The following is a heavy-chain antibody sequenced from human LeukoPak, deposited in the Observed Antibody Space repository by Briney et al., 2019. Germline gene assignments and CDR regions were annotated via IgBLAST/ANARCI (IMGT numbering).Heavy chain of an antibody. V-gene: IGHV4-59*13. CDR2: IYYSGST. CDR3: ARTGSTVTMLYPFDH. CDR1: GGSIRRYY. D-gene: IGHD4-17*01. Sequence: PSETLSLTCTVSGGSIRRYYWGWLRQPPGKGLVWIGYIYYSGSTNYNPSLKSRVSISVDTSKNQYSLKLSSVTAADTAVYYWARTGSTVTMLYPFDHWGQGTLVTVSS. J-gene: IGHJ4*02.